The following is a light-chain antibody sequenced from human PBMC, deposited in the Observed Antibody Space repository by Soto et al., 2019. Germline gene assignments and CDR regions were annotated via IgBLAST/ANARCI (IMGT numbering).Light chain of an antibody. V-gene: IGKV1-9*01. CDR1: QGISSY. Sequence: IHLTDAPSSLSASVLYRVTITFLASQGISSYLAWYQQKPGKAPKLLIYAASTLQSGVPSRFSGSGSGTEFTLTISSLQPEDFATYYCLQHNSYPWTFGQGTKVDIK. CDR3: LQHNSYPWT. J-gene: IGKJ1*01. CDR2: AAS.